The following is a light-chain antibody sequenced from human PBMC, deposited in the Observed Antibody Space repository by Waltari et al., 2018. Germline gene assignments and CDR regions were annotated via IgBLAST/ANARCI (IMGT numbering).Light chain of an antibody. CDR1: SSNIGSNY. J-gene: IGLJ3*02. CDR3: AVWDDSLSGPV. V-gene: IGLV1-47*01. CDR2: RNN. Sequence: QSVLTQPPSTSGAPGQRVAISCSGSSSNIGSNYVYWYQQLPGTAPKLLIYRNNPRPAGVPDRFSGSKSGTSASLAISGLRSEDESDYYCAVWDDSLSGPVLGGGTKLTVL.